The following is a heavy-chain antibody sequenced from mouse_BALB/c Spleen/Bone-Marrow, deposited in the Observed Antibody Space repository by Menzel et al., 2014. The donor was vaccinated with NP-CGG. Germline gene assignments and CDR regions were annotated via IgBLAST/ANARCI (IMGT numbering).Heavy chain of an antibody. J-gene: IGHJ3*01. CDR3: ARTPWFAY. CDR1: GYAFSSYW. CDR2: IYPGDGDT. Sequence: VQLQQSGAELVRPGSSVKISYKASGYAFSSYWMNWVRQRPGQGLEWIGQIYPGDGDTNYNGKFKGKATLTADRSSSTAYVQLSSLTSEDSAVYFCARTPWFAYWGQGTLVTVSA. V-gene: IGHV1-80*01.